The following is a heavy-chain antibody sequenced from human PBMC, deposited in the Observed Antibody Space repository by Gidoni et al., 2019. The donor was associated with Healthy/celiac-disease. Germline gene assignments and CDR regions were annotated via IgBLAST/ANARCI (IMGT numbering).Heavy chain of an antibody. V-gene: IGHV3-21*01. D-gene: IGHD2-2*01. CDR1: GFTFRSYS. CDR2: ISSSSSYI. Sequence: EVQLVESGGGLVKPGGSLRLSCAASGFTFRSYSMNWVRQAPGKGLEWVSSISSSSSYIYYADSVKGRFTISRDNAKNSLYLQMNSLRAEDTAVYYCARAIVVVPAATNGYYYGMDVWGQGTTVTVSS. J-gene: IGHJ6*02. CDR3: ARAIVVVPAATNGYYYGMDV.